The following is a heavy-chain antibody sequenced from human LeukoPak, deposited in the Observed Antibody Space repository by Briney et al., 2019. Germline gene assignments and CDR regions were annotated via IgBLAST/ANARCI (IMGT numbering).Heavy chain of an antibody. V-gene: IGHV2-70*04. CDR1: GFSLSTSGMR. J-gene: IGHJ4*02. CDR3: ARGYGFYHFDY. CDR2: IDWEDDK. D-gene: IGHD2-15*01. Sequence: SGPALVKPTQTLTLTCSFSGFSLSTSGMRVSWIRQPPGKAPEWLGVIDWEDDKFYSKSLQTRLTISKDTSKNQVVLTMTNVDPVDTATYYCARGYGFYHFDYWGQGTLVTVSS.